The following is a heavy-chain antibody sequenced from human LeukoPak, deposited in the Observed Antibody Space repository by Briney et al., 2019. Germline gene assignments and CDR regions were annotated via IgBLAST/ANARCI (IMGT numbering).Heavy chain of an antibody. J-gene: IGHJ6*02. CDR3: ARATGYYYYYYGMDV. Sequence: ASVKVSCKASGYTFTGYYMHWVRQAPGQGLEWMGWISAYNGNTNYAQKLQGRVTMTTDTSTSTAYMELRSLRSDDTAVYYCARATGYYYYYYGMDVWGQGTTVTVSS. V-gene: IGHV1-18*04. D-gene: IGHD3-9*01. CDR2: ISAYNGNT. CDR1: GYTFTGYY.